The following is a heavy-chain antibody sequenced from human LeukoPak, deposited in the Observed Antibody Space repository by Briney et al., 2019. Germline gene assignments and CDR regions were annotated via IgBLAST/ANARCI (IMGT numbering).Heavy chain of an antibody. J-gene: IGHJ4*02. Sequence: SETLSLTCTVSGGSISTSNYYWGWIRQPPGKGLEWIGNIYYSGSTYYNESLESRVTISIDTSKNQFSLKLNSVTAADTAMYYCAKSGGYGLIDYWGQGTLVTVSS. V-gene: IGHV4-39*01. CDR3: AKSGGYGLIDY. CDR2: IYYSGST. D-gene: IGHD1-26*01. CDR1: GGSISTSNYY.